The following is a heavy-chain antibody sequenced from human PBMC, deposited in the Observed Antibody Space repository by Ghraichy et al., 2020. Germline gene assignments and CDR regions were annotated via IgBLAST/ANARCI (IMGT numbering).Heavy chain of an antibody. Sequence: ETLSLTCAASGFTFSNYWMSWVRQAPGKGLEWVANMNQDGSESNYLASVKGRFTISRDNAKNSLYLQMNSLRAEDTAVFYCASMKWGGPFDYWGQGSLVTVSS. CDR1: GFTFSNYW. CDR3: ASMKWGGPFDY. CDR2: MNQDGSES. V-gene: IGHV3-7*03. J-gene: IGHJ4*02. D-gene: IGHD1-26*01.